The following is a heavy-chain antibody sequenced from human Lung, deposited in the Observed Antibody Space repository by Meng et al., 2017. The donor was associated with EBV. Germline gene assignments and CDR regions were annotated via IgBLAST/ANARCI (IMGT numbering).Heavy chain of an antibody. V-gene: IGHV4-34*02. D-gene: IGHD2-15*01. Sequence: QVDAPQVGAGSLKPPETLSPPCAVPGGSFSGYYWGWIPQPPGKGLEWIGEINHSGSTNYNPSLKSRVTISVDTSKNQFSLKLSSVTAADTAVYYCAVTRYCSGGSCFDYWGQGTLVTVSS. CDR1: GGSFSGYY. CDR3: AVTRYCSGGSCFDY. CDR2: INHSGST. J-gene: IGHJ4*02.